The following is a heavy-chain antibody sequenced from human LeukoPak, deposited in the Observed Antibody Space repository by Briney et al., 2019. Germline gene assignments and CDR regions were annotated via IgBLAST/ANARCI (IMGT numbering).Heavy chain of an antibody. CDR1: EYTFTRYY. CDR3: ATMGAKNFDH. J-gene: IGHJ4*02. D-gene: IGHD1-26*01. CDR2: INPNTGGT. V-gene: IGHV1-2*02. Sequence: ASVKVSCKASEYTFTRYYMHWVRQAPGQGLEWMGWINPNTGGTNYAQKFQDRVTMTRDRSIRTAYMEVSRLGSDDTAEYYCATMGAKNFDHWGQGTLVTVSS.